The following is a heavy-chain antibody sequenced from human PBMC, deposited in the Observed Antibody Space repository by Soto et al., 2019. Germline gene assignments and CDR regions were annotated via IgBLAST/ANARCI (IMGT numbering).Heavy chain of an antibody. CDR1: GGSISSYY. CDR2: IYYSGST. J-gene: IGHJ6*02. Sequence: SETLSLTCTVSGGSISSYYWSWIRQPPGKGLEWIGYIYYSGSTNYNPSLESRVTISVDTSKNQFSLKLSSVTAADTAVYYCARDRLLRFLEAKYYYYGMDVWGQGTTVTVSS. CDR3: ARDRLLRFLEAKYYYYGMDV. D-gene: IGHD3-3*01. V-gene: IGHV4-59*01.